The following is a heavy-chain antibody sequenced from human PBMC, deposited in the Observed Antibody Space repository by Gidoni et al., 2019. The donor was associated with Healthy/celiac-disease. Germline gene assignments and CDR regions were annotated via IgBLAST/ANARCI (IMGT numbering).Heavy chain of an antibody. D-gene: IGHD3-22*01. CDR2: SNPNSGGT. Sequence: QVQLVQSGAEVKKPGASVKVSCKAYGSTFTGYYMHWVRQSPGQGLEWMGWSNPNSGGTNYAHKFQGRVTMTRDTSISTAYMELSRLRSDDTAVYYCARDPSGYYYAWFDPWGQGTLVTVSS. CDR1: GSTFTGYY. J-gene: IGHJ5*02. V-gene: IGHV1-2*07. CDR3: ARDPSGYYYAWFDP.